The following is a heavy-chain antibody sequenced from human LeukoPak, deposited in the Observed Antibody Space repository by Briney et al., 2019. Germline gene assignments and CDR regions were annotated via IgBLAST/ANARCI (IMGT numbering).Heavy chain of an antibody. CDR3: ARSKDYCSGGSCYSGWFDP. CDR2: MNPNSGNT. Sequence: GASVKFSCKASGYTFTSYDINWVRPATGQGLEWMGCMNPNSGNTGYAQKFQGRVTMTRNTSISTAYMELSSLRSEDTAVYYCARSKDYCSGGSCYSGWFDPWGQGTLVTVSS. CDR1: GYTFTSYD. D-gene: IGHD2-15*01. J-gene: IGHJ5*02. V-gene: IGHV1-8*01.